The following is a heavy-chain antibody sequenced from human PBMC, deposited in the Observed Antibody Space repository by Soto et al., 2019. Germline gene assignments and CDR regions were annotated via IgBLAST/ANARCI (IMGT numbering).Heavy chain of an antibody. V-gene: IGHV1-69*01. J-gene: IGHJ4*02. Sequence: QVHLVQSGAEVKKPGSSVKVSCKASGGTVSSYAITWVRQAPGKGLEWMGVFIPIFVSAHYAQKFQGRVTITADETTSTAYMEMSGLRSEDTGIYYWARDLSSDSTGFRGYDLWGQGTLFTVSS. CDR1: GGTVSSYA. CDR3: ARDLSSDSTGFRGYDL. CDR2: FIPIFVSA. D-gene: IGHD3-22*01.